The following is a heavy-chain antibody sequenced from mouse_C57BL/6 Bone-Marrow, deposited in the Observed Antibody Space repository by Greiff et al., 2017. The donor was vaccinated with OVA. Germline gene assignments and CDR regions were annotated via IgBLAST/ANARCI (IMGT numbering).Heavy chain of an antibody. D-gene: IGHD3-1*01. Sequence: QVQLKESGAELVRPGTSVKMSCKASGYTFTNYWIGWAKQRPGHGLEWIGDIYPGGGYTTYNEKFKGKATLTADKSSSTAYMQFSSLTSEDSAIYYCARSGMRAMDYWGQGTSVTVSS. J-gene: IGHJ4*01. CDR1: GYTFTNYW. CDR2: IYPGGGYT. CDR3: ARSGMRAMDY. V-gene: IGHV1-63*01.